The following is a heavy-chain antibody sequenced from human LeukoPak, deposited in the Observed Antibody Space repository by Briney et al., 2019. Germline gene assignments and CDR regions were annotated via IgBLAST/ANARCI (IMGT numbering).Heavy chain of an antibody. Sequence: PSETLSLTCAVSGGTFRGYYWSWIRQPPGKGLAWIGEIDHSGSTNYNPSLESRLTLSVDTSKSQVSLNLNSVTAADTAVYYCARGLRFHVGSGNWFDLWAREPWSPSPQ. V-gene: IGHV4-34*01. J-gene: IGHJ5*02. D-gene: IGHD3-10*01. CDR2: IDHSGST. CDR3: ARGLRFHVGSGNWFDL. CDR1: GGTFRGYY.